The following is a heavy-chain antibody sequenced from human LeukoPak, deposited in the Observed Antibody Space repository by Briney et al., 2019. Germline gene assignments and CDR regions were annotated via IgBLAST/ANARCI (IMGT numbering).Heavy chain of an antibody. J-gene: IGHJ4*02. Sequence: PSETLSLTCTVSGGSISSSSYYWGWIRQPPGKGLEWIGSIYYSGSTYYNPSLKSRVTISVDTSKNQFSLKLSSVTAADTAEYYCARHYPSDYYDSSGYYFDYWGQGTLVTVSS. CDR1: GGSISSSSYY. CDR3: ARHYPSDYYDSSGYYFDY. V-gene: IGHV4-39*01. D-gene: IGHD3-22*01. CDR2: IYYSGST.